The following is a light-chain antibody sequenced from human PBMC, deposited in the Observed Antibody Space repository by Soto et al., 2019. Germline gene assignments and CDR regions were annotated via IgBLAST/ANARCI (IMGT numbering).Light chain of an antibody. V-gene: IGKV1-5*03. J-gene: IGKJ4*01. Sequence: DIGITQSPCTLSASVGDRVTITCRASQSISSWLAWYQQKPGKAPKLLIYKASSLESGVPSRFSGSGSGTEFTLTISSLQPDDFATYYCQQYNSYPLTFGGGTKVDIK. CDR1: QSISSW. CDR3: QQYNSYPLT. CDR2: KAS.